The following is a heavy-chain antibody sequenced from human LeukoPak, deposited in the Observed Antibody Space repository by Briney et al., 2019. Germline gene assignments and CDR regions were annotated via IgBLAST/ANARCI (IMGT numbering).Heavy chain of an antibody. J-gene: IGHJ3*02. D-gene: IGHD1-1*01. V-gene: IGHV4-4*02. CDR2: IYHSGGT. Sequence: SGTLSLTCAVSGGSLSSSNWWSWVRQPPGKGLEWIGEIYHSGGTNYNPSLKSRVTISVDKSKNQFSLKLSSVTAADTAVYYYARESWKVPDAFDIWGQGTMVTVSS. CDR1: GGSLSSSNW. CDR3: ARESWKVPDAFDI.